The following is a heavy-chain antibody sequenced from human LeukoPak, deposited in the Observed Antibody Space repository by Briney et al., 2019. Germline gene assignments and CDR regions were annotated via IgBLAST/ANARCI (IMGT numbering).Heavy chain of an antibody. D-gene: IGHD1-1*01. V-gene: IGHV3-23*01. Sequence: PGGSLRLSCAAVGFTFSSSAMGWVRQFPAGGLDWVSSIRGGGDTFYADSVKGRFTLSRDDSRNTVFLQLNNLRVEDTAIYYCAKANWVSNADAVWWGQGTVVTVSS. J-gene: IGHJ4*02. CDR2: IRGGGDT. CDR3: AKANWVSNADAVW. CDR1: GFTFSSSA.